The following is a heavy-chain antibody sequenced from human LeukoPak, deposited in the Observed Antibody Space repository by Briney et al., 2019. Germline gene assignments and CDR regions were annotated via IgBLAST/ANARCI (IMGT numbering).Heavy chain of an antibody. J-gene: IGHJ5*02. D-gene: IGHD2-15*01. CDR2: ISAYSGNT. CDR1: GYTFTSYG. V-gene: IGHV1-18*01. Sequence: ASVKVSCKASGYTFTSYGISWVRQAPGQGLEWMGWISAYSGNTNYAQNLQGRVTMTTDTSTSTAYMELRSLRSDDTAVYYCARNVVVAATPWSPWFDPWGQGTLVTVSS. CDR3: ARNVVVAATPWSPWFDP.